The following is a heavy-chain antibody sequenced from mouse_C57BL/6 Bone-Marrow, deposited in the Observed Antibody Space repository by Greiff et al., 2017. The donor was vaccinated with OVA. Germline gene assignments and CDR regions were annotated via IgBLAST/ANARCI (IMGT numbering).Heavy chain of an antibody. V-gene: IGHV1-80*01. D-gene: IGHD2-1*01. CDR2: IYPGDGDT. CDR1: GYAFSSYW. Sequence: QVQLKESGAELVKPGASVKISCKASGYAFSSYWMNWVKQRPGKGLEWIGQIYPGDGDTNYNGKFKGKATLTADKSSSTAYMQLSSLTSEDSAVYFCARGDYGNYDFDYWGQGTTLTVSS. CDR3: ARGDYGNYDFDY. J-gene: IGHJ2*01.